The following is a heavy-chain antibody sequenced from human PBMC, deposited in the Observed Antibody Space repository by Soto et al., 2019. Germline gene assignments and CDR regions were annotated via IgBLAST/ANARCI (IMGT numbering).Heavy chain of an antibody. V-gene: IGHV3-30-3*01. Sequence: QVQLLESGGGVVQPGRSLRLSCAASGFTFSSYAMHWVRQAPGKGLEWVAVILYDGSNKYYADSVKGRFTISRDNSKSTLYLQMNSLRAEDTAVYFCSRDGGGYNYGYSAPWGQGTLVNVSS. D-gene: IGHD5-18*01. CDR3: SRDGGGYNYGYSAP. CDR1: GFTFSSYA. CDR2: ILYDGSNK. J-gene: IGHJ5*02.